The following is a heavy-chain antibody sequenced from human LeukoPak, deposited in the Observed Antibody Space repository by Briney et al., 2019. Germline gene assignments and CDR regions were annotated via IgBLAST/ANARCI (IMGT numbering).Heavy chain of an antibody. CDR3: AGSGWYYDILTGYDPPYYYYGMDV. CDR2: INPNSGGT. J-gene: IGHJ6*02. V-gene: IGHV1-2*02. Sequence: ASVKVSCKASGYTFTGYYMHWVRQAPGQGLEWMGWINPNSGGTNYAQKFQGRVTMTRDTSISTAHMELSRLRSDDTAVYYCAGSGWYYDILTGYDPPYYYYGMDVWGQGTTVTVSS. CDR1: GYTFTGYY. D-gene: IGHD3-9*01.